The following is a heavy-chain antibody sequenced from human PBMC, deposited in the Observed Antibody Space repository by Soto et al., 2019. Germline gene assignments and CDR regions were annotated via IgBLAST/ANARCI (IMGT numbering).Heavy chain of an antibody. CDR2: IIPIFGTA. Sequence: VASVKVSCKASGGTFSSYASSWVRQAPGQGLEWMGGIIPIFGTANYAQKFQGRVTITADESTSTAYMELSSLRSEDTAVYYCARTHSNPLAELVHAHFDYWGQGTLVTVSS. CDR3: ARTHSNPLAELVHAHFDY. V-gene: IGHV1-69*13. CDR1: GGTFSSYA. D-gene: IGHD6-13*01. J-gene: IGHJ4*02.